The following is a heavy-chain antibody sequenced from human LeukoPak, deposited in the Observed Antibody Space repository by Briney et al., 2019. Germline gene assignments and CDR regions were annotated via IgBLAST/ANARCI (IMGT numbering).Heavy chain of an antibody. V-gene: IGHV3-21*01. D-gene: IGHD2-21*02. CDR2: ISSSSSHI. CDR1: GFTFSSYS. J-gene: IGHJ4*02. CDR3: ARGRTAKTPFDY. Sequence: GGSLRLSCAASGFTFSSYSMNWVRQAPGKGLEWVSSISSSSSHIYYADSVKGRFTISRDNAKNSLYLQMNSLRAEDTAVYYCARGRTAKTPFDYWGQGTLVTVSS.